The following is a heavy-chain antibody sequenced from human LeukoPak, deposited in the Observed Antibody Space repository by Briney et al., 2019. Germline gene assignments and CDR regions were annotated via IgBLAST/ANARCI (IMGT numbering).Heavy chain of an antibody. CDR2: ISSSGSTI. D-gene: IGHD5-24*01. J-gene: IGHJ3*02. CDR1: GFTFSDYY. CDR3: ARDRRRWLQLLGAFDI. Sequence: GGSLRLSCAASGFTFSDYYMSWIRQAPGKGLEWVSYISSSGSTIYYADSVKGRFTISRDNAKNSLYLQMNSLRAEDTAVYYCARDRRRWLQLLGAFDIWGQGTMVTVSS. V-gene: IGHV3-11*04.